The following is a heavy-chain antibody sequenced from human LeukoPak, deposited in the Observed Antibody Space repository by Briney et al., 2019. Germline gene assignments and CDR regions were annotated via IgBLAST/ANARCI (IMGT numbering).Heavy chain of an antibody. CDR2: INSDGGNT. D-gene: IGHD4-17*01. CDR1: GFAFSSYL. Sequence: GGSLRLSCAASGFAFSSYLMHWVRQVPGKGLVWVSRINSDGGNTVYADSVKGRFTISRDNAKNTLYLQMNSLRGEDTAIYYCARGVTVTTDFWGQGTLVTVSS. V-gene: IGHV3-74*01. J-gene: IGHJ4*02. CDR3: ARGVTVTTDF.